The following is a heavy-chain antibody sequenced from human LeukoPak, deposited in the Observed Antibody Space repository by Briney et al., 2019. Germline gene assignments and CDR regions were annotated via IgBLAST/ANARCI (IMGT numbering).Heavy chain of an antibody. D-gene: IGHD6-6*01. CDR2: ISGSGGNT. Sequence: GGSLRLSCAGSGFTFSSYAMSWVRQAPGKGLEWVSGISGSGGNTYYADSVKGRFTISRDNAKNSLYLQMNNLRAEDTAVYYCARNDYSSSSYFYWGQGTLVTVSS. CDR1: GFTFSSYA. J-gene: IGHJ4*02. V-gene: IGHV3-23*01. CDR3: ARNDYSSSSYFY.